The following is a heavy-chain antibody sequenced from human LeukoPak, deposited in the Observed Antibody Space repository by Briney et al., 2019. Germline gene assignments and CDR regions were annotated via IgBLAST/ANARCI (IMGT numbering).Heavy chain of an antibody. Sequence: PSETLSLTCTVSGGSISSYYWSWIRQPPGKGLEWSGYIYYSGSTNYNPSLKSRVTISVDTSKNQFSLKLSSVTAADTAVYYCARALGYCSSTSCYTVFDYWGQGTLVTVSS. J-gene: IGHJ4*02. CDR1: GGSISSYY. CDR2: IYYSGST. V-gene: IGHV4-59*01. CDR3: ARALGYCSSTSCYTVFDY. D-gene: IGHD2-2*02.